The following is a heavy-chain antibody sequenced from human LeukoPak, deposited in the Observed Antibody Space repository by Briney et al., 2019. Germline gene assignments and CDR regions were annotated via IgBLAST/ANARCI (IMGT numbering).Heavy chain of an antibody. Sequence: GESLKISCKGSGYSFTSYWIGWVRQMPGKGLEWMGIIYPGDSDTRYSPSFQGQVTISADKSISTAYLQWSSLKASDTAMYYCASLNYYDSSGSYAFDFWGQGTMVTVSS. V-gene: IGHV5-51*01. D-gene: IGHD3-22*01. CDR3: ASLNYYDSSGSYAFDF. CDR1: GYSFTSYW. J-gene: IGHJ3*01. CDR2: IYPGDSDT.